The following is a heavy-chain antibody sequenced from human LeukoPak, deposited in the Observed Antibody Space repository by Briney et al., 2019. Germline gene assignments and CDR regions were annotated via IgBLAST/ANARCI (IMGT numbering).Heavy chain of an antibody. J-gene: IGHJ3*02. CDR1: GFTFSSYG. D-gene: IGHD2-21*02. CDR3: ARVTEEYCGGDCRVGAFDI. V-gene: IGHV3-33*08. CDR2: IWYDGSNK. Sequence: PGGSLRLSCAASGFTFSSYGMDWVRQAPGKGREWVAVIWYDGSNKYYADSVKGRFTTSRDNSKKTLYLQINRLRAEDTPVYFSARVTEEYCGGDCRVGAFDIWGQGTMVTVSS.